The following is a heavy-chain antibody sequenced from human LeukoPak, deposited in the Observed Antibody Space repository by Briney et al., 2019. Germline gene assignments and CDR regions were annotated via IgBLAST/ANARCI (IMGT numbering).Heavy chain of an antibody. Sequence: SETLSLTCTVSGYSISSGYYWGWIRQPPGKGLEWIGSIYHSGSTYYNPSLKSRVTISVDTSKNQFSLKLSSVTAADTAVYYCARGDYYGSGSSLGDYWGQGTLVTVSS. CDR2: IYHSGST. J-gene: IGHJ4*02. V-gene: IGHV4-38-2*02. CDR1: GYSISSGYY. CDR3: ARGDYYGSGSSLGDY. D-gene: IGHD3-10*01.